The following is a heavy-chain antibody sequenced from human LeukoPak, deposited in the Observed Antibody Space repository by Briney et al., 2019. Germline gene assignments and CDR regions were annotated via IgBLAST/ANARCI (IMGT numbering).Heavy chain of an antibody. CDR2: IFPGGNT. D-gene: IGHD5-24*01. V-gene: IGHV4-61*02. CDR3: AGNRDAYFLNAFDI. J-gene: IGHJ3*02. CDR1: GGSVSSGTYY. Sequence: SQTLSLTCTVSGGSVSSGTYYWNWMRQPAGKGLEWIGRIFPGGNTYFNPSLKSRVAISVDSSKNQFSLTLSSVTAADTAVYYCAGNRDAYFLNAFDIWDQGTMVTVSS.